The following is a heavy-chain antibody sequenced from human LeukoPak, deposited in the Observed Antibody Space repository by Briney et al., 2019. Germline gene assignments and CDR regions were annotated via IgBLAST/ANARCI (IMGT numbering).Heavy chain of an antibody. Sequence: ASVKVSCKASGYTFTGYYMHWVRQAPGQGLEWMGWINPNSGGTNYVQKFQGRVTMTRDTSISTAYMELSRLRSEDTAVYYCARGGIKGPHDAYDIWGQGTVLTVSS. CDR1: GYTFTGYY. D-gene: IGHD3-10*01. CDR2: INPNSGGT. CDR3: ARGGIKGPHDAYDI. V-gene: IGHV1-2*02. J-gene: IGHJ3*02.